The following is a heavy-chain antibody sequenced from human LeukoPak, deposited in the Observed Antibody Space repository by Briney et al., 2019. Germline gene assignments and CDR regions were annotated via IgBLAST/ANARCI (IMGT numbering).Heavy chain of an antibody. V-gene: IGHV4-34*01. J-gene: IGHJ4*02. CDR2: INHSGST. D-gene: IGHD4-17*01. CDR1: GGSFSGYY. Sequence: PSETLSLTCAVYGGSFSGYYWSWIRQPPGKGLEWIGEINHSGSTNYNPSLKSRVTISVDTSKNQFSLKLSSVTAADTAVYYCARGRRTVTTPFDYWGQGTLVTVSS. CDR3: ARGRRTVTTPFDY.